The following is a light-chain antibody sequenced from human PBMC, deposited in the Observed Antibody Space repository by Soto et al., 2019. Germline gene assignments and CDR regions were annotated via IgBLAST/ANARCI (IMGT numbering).Light chain of an antibody. V-gene: IGLV2-8*01. CDR2: EVN. J-gene: IGLJ1*01. CDR3: SSVAGINIL. CDR1: SSDVGAYNY. Sequence: QSVLTQPPSASGSPGQSVTISCTGTSSDVGAYNYVSWYQQHPGKAPKLMISEVNKRPSGVPDRFSGSKSGNTASLTVSGLQAEDEADYYCSSVAGINILLGTGTKVTVL.